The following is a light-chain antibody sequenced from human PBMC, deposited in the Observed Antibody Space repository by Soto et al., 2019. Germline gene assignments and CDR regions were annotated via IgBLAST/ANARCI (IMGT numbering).Light chain of an antibody. CDR2: WAS. Sequence: DIVMTQSPDSLAVSLGERATINCKSSESVLYSSNNKNYLAWYQQKPGQPPQLLIYWASTRESGVPDRFSGSGSGKDFTLTISSLQAEDVAVYYCQQYYSTPPFTFGQGTRLEIK. CDR3: QQYYSTPPFT. J-gene: IGKJ5*01. CDR1: ESVLYSSNNKNY. V-gene: IGKV4-1*01.